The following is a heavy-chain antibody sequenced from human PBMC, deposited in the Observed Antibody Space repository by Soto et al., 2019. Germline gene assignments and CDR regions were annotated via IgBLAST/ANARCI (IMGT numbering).Heavy chain of an antibody. CDR1: GGTFSSYA. J-gene: IGHJ4*02. V-gene: IGHV1-69*13. CDR2: IIPIFGTA. CDR3: ARQRVGATRIYYFDY. D-gene: IGHD1-26*01. Sequence: SVKVSCKASGGTFSSYAISWVRQAPGQGLEWMGGIIPIFGTANYAQKFQGRVTITADESTSTAYMELSSLRSEDTAVYYCARQRVGATRIYYFDYWGQGTLVTVSS.